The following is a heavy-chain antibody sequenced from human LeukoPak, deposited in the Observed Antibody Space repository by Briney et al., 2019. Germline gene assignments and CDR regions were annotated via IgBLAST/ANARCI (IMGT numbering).Heavy chain of an antibody. D-gene: IGHD5-24*01. Sequence: GGSLRLSCAASGFTVSSNYMSWVRQAPGKGLEWVSVIYSGGSTYYADSVKGRFTISRDNSKNTLYLQMNSLRAEDTAVYYCARDPEGDGCNWGDYWGQGTLVTVSS. J-gene: IGHJ4*02. CDR2: IYSGGST. CDR3: ARDPEGDGCNWGDY. CDR1: GFTVSSNY. V-gene: IGHV3-53*01.